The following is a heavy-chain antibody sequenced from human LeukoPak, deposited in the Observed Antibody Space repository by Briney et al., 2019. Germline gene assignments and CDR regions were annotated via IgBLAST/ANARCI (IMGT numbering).Heavy chain of an antibody. J-gene: IGHJ4*02. D-gene: IGHD4/OR15-4a*01. CDR2: IYSGTT. Sequence: PGGSLRLSCTVSGFSVSDNSMSWVRQAPGKGLEWVSFIYSGTTHYSDSVKGRFTISRDNSKNTLCLQMNSLRAEDTAVYYCARRAGAYSHPYDYWGQGTLVTVSS. CDR3: ARRAGAYSHPYDY. CDR1: GFSVSDNS. V-gene: IGHV3-53*01.